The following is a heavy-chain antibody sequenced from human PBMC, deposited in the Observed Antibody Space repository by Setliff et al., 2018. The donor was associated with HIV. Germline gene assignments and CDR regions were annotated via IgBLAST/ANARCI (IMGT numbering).Heavy chain of an antibody. CDR3: ARDNTAFDI. V-gene: IGHV1-46*01. CDR1: GYMFSLYG. Sequence: ASVKVSCKTSGYMFSLYGIHWLRQAPGQGLEWMGMVYPSDGSTSYAQKFQGRVTMTRDTSTSTIYMELNSLTSEDTAVYYCARDNTAFDIWGQGTMVTVSS. D-gene: IGHD2-2*02. CDR2: VYPSDGST. J-gene: IGHJ3*02.